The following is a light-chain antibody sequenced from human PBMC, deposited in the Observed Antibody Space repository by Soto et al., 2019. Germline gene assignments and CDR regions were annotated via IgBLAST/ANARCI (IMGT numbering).Light chain of an antibody. J-gene: IGKJ1*01. Sequence: AIQMTQSPSSLSASVGDRVTITCRASQGIRNELAWYQQRPGRAPKLLIYAASTLQSGVPSRFGGSGSGTYFTLTISSLQPEDFASYYCLQDHTYPRTFGQGTKVEIK. CDR1: QGIRNE. V-gene: IGKV1-6*01. CDR2: AAS. CDR3: LQDHTYPRT.